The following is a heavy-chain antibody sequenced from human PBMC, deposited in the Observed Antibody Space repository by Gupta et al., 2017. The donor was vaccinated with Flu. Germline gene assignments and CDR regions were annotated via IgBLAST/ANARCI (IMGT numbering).Heavy chain of an antibody. J-gene: IGHJ5*02. CDR3: ARQSFTTVAFVPYTP. V-gene: IGHV4-39*01. CDR2: VDHTGTT. D-gene: IGHD2-15*01. Sequence: PGKGQEWIGHVDHTGTTYYNPSIKDRVTISIDTSKNEFSLELNPVTAADTAVYYCARQSFTTVAFVPYTPWGRGTLVTVSS.